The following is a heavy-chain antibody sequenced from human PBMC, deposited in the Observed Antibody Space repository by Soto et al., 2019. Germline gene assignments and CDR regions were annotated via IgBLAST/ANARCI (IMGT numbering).Heavy chain of an antibody. CDR1: GYTFTSYG. CDR3: ARWGGTMIRGLNWFDP. Sequence: ASVKVSCKASGYTFTSYGISWVRQAPGQGLEWMGWISAYNGNTNYAQKLQGRVTMTTDTSTSTAYMELRSLRSDDTAVYYCARWGGTMIRGLNWFDPWGQGTLVTVSS. D-gene: IGHD3-10*01. J-gene: IGHJ5*02. CDR2: ISAYNGNT. V-gene: IGHV1-18*04.